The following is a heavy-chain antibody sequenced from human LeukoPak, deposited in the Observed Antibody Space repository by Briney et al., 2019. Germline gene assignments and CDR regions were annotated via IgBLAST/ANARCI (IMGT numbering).Heavy chain of an antibody. Sequence: GESLKISSKGSGYSFTTYWIGWVRQMPGKGLEWMGIIYPGDSDTRYSPSFQGQVTISADKSISTAYLQWSSLKASDTAMYYCARQRGGSYYENWFDPWGQGTLVTVSS. D-gene: IGHD1-26*01. CDR3: ARQRGGSYYENWFDP. CDR2: IYPGDSDT. CDR1: GYSFTTYW. J-gene: IGHJ5*02. V-gene: IGHV5-51*01.